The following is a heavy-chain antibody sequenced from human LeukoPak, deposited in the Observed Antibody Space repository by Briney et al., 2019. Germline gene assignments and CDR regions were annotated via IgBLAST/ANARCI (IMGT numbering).Heavy chain of an antibody. D-gene: IGHD3-22*01. CDR1: GYTFTGYY. CDR2: INPNSGGT. CDR3: AREPTYYYDSSGYYYYYYYMDV. Sequence: ASVKVSCKASGYTFTGYYMHWVRQAPGQGLEWMGWINPNSGGTNYAQKFQGRVTMTRDTSISTAYMELSRLRSDDTAVYYCAREPTYYYDSSGYYYYYYYMDVWGKGTTVTVSS. V-gene: IGHV1-2*02. J-gene: IGHJ6*03.